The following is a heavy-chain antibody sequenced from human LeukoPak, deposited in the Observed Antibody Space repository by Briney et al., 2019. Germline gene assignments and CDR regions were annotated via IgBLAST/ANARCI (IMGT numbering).Heavy chain of an antibody. J-gene: IGHJ4*02. CDR2: ISSSSSYI. D-gene: IGHD4-17*01. V-gene: IGHV3-21*01. CDR1: GFTFSSYS. CDR3: ARLTTVTTGAFDY. Sequence: PGGSLRLSCAASGFTFSSYSMNWVRQAPGKGLEWASSISSSSSYIYYADSVKGRFTISRDNAKNSLYLQMNSLRAEDTAVYYCARLTTVTTGAFDYWGQGTLVTVSS.